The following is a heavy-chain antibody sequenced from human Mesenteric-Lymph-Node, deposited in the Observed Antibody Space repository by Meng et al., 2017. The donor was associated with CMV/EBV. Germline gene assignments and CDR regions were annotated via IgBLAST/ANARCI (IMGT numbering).Heavy chain of an antibody. Sequence: SETLSLTCTVSGGSISTSAYYWGWIRQPPGKGLEWIGSIYYSGSPYYNPSLKSRLTISVDTSKNQFSLKLNSVTAADTAVYYCAQGVPMIVWGQGTPVTVSS. J-gene: IGHJ4*02. D-gene: IGHD3-22*01. CDR1: GGSISTSAYY. CDR2: IYYSGSP. CDR3: AQGVPMIV. V-gene: IGHV4-39*07.